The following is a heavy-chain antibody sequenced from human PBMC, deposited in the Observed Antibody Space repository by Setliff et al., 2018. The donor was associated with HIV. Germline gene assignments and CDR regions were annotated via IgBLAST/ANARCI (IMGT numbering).Heavy chain of an antibody. CDR2: IYYSGST. V-gene: IGHV4-59*08. Sequence: KTSETLSLTCTVSGGSISSYYWSWIRQPPGKGLEWIGYIYYSGSTNYNPSLKSRATISVDTSKNQFSLKLSSVTAADTAVYYCARGGYSYGYYYYYYMDVWGKGTTVTVSS. D-gene: IGHD5-18*01. CDR1: GGSISSYY. J-gene: IGHJ6*03. CDR3: ARGGYSYGYYYYYYMDV.